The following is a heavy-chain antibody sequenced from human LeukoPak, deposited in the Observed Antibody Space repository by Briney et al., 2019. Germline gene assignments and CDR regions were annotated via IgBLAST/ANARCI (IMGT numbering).Heavy chain of an antibody. Sequence: TGGSLRLSCAASGFTFGIYGINWVRQAPGKGLEWVSYISSSSSTIYYADSVKGRFTISRDNAKNSLYLQMNSLRAEATAVYYCATDYYGDYSFQHWGQGTLVIVSS. J-gene: IGHJ1*01. CDR3: ATDYYGDYSFQH. D-gene: IGHD4-17*01. CDR2: ISSSSSTI. CDR1: GFTFGIYG. V-gene: IGHV3-48*01.